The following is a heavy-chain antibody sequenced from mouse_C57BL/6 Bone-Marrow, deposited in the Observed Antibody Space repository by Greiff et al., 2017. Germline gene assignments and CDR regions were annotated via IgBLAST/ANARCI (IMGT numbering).Heavy chain of an antibody. CDR3: ARVTTVESWFAY. CDR1: GYSITSGYY. Sequence: DVKLQESGPGLVKPSQSLSLTCSVTGYSITSGYYWNWIRQFPGNKLEWMGYISYDGSNNYNPSLKNRISITRDTSKNQFFLKLNSVTTEDTATYYCARVTTVESWFAYWGQGTLVTVSA. D-gene: IGHD1-1*01. V-gene: IGHV3-6*01. J-gene: IGHJ3*01. CDR2: ISYDGSN.